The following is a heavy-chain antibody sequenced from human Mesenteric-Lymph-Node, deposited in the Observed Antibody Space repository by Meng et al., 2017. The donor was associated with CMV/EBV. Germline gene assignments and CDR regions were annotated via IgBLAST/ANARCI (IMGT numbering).Heavy chain of an antibody. D-gene: IGHD3-22*01. J-gene: IGHJ4*02. CDR3: ARDSIYYDSSGSLPYDG. V-gene: IGHV3-23*01. CDR2: ISGSGGST. Sequence: GESLKISCAASGFTFSTYAMSWVRQAPGKGLEWVSGISGSGGSTYYADSVKGRFTISRDNAKNSLYLQMNSLRAEDTAVYYCARDSIYYDSSGSLPYDGWGQGTLVTVSS. CDR1: GFTFSTYA.